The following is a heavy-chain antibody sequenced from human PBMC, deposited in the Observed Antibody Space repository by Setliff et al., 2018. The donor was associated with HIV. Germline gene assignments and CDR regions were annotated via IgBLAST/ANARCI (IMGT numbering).Heavy chain of an antibody. CDR2: INHSGLS. CDR3: ARGGGFWSGQLDY. CDR1: GGSFSGHY. J-gene: IGHJ4*02. D-gene: IGHD3-3*01. V-gene: IGHV4-34*01. Sequence: SETLSLTCAVYGGSFSGHYWTWIRQPPGKGLEWIGEINHSGLSNFNPSLKSRLSIPVDTPKNQFSLKLTSVTATDTAVYYCARGGGFWSGQLDYWGQGTLVTVSS.